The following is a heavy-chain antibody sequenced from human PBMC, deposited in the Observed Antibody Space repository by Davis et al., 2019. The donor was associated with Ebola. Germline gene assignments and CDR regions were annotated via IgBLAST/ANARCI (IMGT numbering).Heavy chain of an antibody. Sequence: GGSLRLSCAASGFTFSDHYMSWIRQAPGKGLELVSYINNSSVYTNYADSVKGRFTISRDNAQNSLYLQMNSLRVDDTAVYYCARVGLAVAGSGLDYWGQGTLVTVSS. CDR3: ARVGLAVAGSGLDY. CDR1: GFTFSDHY. CDR2: INNSSVYT. V-gene: IGHV3-11*06. D-gene: IGHD6-19*01. J-gene: IGHJ4*02.